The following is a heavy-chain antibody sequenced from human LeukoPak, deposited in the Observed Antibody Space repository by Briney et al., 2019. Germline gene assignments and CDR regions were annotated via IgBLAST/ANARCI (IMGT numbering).Heavy chain of an antibody. J-gene: IGHJ6*02. CDR2: ISYDGSNK. CDR3: ARDGIRYYYYGMDV. V-gene: IGHV3-30*03. D-gene: IGHD1-26*01. CDR1: GFTFSSYG. Sequence: GGSLRLSCAASGFTFSSYGMHWVRQAPGKGLEWVAVISYDGSNKYYADSVKGRFTISGDNSKNTLYLQMNSLRAEDTAVYYCARDGIRYYYYGMDVWGQGTTVTVSS.